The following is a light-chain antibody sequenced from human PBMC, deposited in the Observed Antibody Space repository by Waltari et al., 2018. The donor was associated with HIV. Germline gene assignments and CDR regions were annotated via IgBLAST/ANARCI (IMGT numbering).Light chain of an antibody. Sequence: GDRVTITCRASQDLSDSLAWYQQKPGRAPNLLVSGASRLESGVPSRFSGSGSGTDYTLTISSLQPDDSATYYCHQYYRTPVTFAQGTRVDIK. CDR3: HQYYRTPVT. V-gene: IGKV1-NL1*01. CDR2: GAS. CDR1: QDLSDS. J-gene: IGKJ2*01.